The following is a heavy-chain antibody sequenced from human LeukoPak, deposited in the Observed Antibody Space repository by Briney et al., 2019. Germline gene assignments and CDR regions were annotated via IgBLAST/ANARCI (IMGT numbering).Heavy chain of an antibody. D-gene: IGHD3-9*01. CDR3: TRGGEILTHYKHIDY. CDR2: MNPNTGDT. Sequence: GASVKVSCKASGYSFTSYDINWVRQATGQGLEWMGYMNPNTGDTGVTQKFQGRVTMTRDPSINTAYTELTSLRSEDTAVYFCTRGGEILTHYKHIDYWGQGTLVTVSS. CDR1: GYSFTSYD. V-gene: IGHV1-8*01. J-gene: IGHJ4*02.